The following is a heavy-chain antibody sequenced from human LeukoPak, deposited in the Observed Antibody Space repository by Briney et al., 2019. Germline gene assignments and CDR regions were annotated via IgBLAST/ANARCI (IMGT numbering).Heavy chain of an antibody. V-gene: IGHV3-21*01. J-gene: IGHJ6*03. Sequence: SGGSLRLSCAASGFPFSSYSMNWVRQAPGKGLEWVSSISSSSTYIFHADSLKGRFTISRDNAKNSLYLQMNSLRAEDTAVYYCARDRSSSKWRVRDYYYMDVWGKGTTVTVPS. D-gene: IGHD2-2*01. CDR3: ARDRSSSKWRVRDYYYMDV. CDR2: ISSSSTYI. CDR1: GFPFSSYS.